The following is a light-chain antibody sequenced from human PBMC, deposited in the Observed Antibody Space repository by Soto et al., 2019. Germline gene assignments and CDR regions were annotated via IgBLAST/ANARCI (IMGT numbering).Light chain of an antibody. J-gene: IGKJ5*01. Sequence: DVVMTHTPLSLSVSPGQPASISCKSSQSLLHITGETFLFWYLQKPGQSPQLLIYEVSTRVSGVPDRFSGSGSGTDFTLEISRVETDDVGIYYCMKSTQLPPNFGQGTRLEIK. CDR1: QSLLHITGETF. CDR3: MKSTQLPPN. CDR2: EVS. V-gene: IGKV2D-29*02.